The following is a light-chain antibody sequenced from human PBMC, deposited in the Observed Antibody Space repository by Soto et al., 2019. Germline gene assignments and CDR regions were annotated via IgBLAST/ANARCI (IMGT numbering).Light chain of an antibody. V-gene: IGKV3-15*01. CDR1: QSSGSR. J-gene: IGKJ4*01. CDR3: QQYDVWPALT. CDR2: GAS. Sequence: EKVMTQSPVTLSVSPGQRATLSCRASQSSGSRLAWYQQKPGQAPRLLIYGASTRATGIPDRFTGSGSGTEFTLAISSLQSEDSAGYYWQQYDVWPALTFGGGTKVEI.